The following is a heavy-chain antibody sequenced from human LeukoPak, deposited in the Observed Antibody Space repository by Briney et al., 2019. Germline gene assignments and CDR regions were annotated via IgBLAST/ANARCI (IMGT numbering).Heavy chain of an antibody. CDR3: ARGYHYYDSSGYLY. CDR1: GFTVSSNY. CDR2: ISYDGSNK. Sequence: GGSLRLSCVASGFTVSSNYMSWVRQAPGKGLEWVAVISYDGSNKYYADSVKGRFTISRDNSKNTLYLQMNSLRAEDTAVYYCARGYHYYDSSGYLYWGQGTLVTVSS. D-gene: IGHD3-22*01. J-gene: IGHJ4*02. V-gene: IGHV3-30-3*01.